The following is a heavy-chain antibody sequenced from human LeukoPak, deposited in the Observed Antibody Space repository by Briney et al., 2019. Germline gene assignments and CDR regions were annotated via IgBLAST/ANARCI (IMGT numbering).Heavy chain of an antibody. V-gene: IGHV3-23*01. Sequence: GGSLRLSCAASGFTFSSYAMSWVRQAPGKGLEWVSAISGSGGSTYYADSVKGRFTISGDNSKNTLYLQMNSLRAEDTAVYYCAKARAKGVAAAGSYWGQGTLVTVSS. D-gene: IGHD6-13*01. CDR3: AKARAKGVAAAGSY. CDR2: ISGSGGST. J-gene: IGHJ4*02. CDR1: GFTFSSYA.